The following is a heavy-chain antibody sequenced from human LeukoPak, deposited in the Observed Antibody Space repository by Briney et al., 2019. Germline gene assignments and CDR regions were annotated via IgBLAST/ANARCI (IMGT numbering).Heavy chain of an antibody. CDR1: GFTFSSYA. V-gene: IGHV3-30-3*01. J-gene: IGHJ6*02. CDR2: ISYDGSNK. D-gene: IGHD3-3*01. Sequence: GGSLRLSCAASGFTFSSYAMHWVRQAPGKGLEWVAVISYDGSNKYYADSVKGRFTISRDNSKNTLYLQMNSLRAEDTAAYYCARGLGDFWSGYRYRGADYYYGMDVWGQGTTVTVSS. CDR3: ARGLGDFWSGYRYRGADYYYGMDV.